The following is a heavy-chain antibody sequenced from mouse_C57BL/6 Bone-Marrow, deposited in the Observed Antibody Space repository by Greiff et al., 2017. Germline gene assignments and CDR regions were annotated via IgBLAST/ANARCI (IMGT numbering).Heavy chain of an antibody. J-gene: IGHJ4*01. CDR1: GYTFTDYY. CDR2: INPNNGGT. V-gene: IGHV1-26*01. Sequence: EVKLQQSGPELVKPGASVKISCKASGYTFTDYYMNWVKQSHGKSLEWIGDINPNNGGTSYNQKFKGKATLTVDKSSSTAYMELRSLTSEDSAVYDSAKWDYSNALYAMDYWGQGTSVTVSS. D-gene: IGHD2-5*01. CDR3: AKWDYSNALYAMDY.